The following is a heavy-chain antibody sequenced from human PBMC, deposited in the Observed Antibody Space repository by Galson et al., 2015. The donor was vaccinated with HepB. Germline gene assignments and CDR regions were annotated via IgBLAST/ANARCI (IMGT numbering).Heavy chain of an antibody. D-gene: IGHD3-9*01. V-gene: IGHV3-53*01. CDR1: GFTVSSNY. Sequence: SLRLSCAASGFTVSSNYMSWVRQAPGKGLEWVSVIYSGGSTHYADSVKGRFTISRDNSKNTLYLQMNSLRAEDTAVYYCARALTQDILTGGWFDPWGQGTLVTVSS. CDR2: IYSGGST. J-gene: IGHJ5*02. CDR3: ARALTQDILTGGWFDP.